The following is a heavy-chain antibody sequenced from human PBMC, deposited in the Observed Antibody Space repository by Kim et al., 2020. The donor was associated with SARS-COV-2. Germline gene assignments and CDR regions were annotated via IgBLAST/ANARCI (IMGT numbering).Heavy chain of an antibody. Sequence: SETLSLTCTVSGGSISSSSYYWGWIRQPPGKGLEWIGNIYYSGSTYYNPSLKSRVTISVDTSKNHFSLRLSSVTAADTAVYHCSRSKMREQLVGGDWFDPWGQGTLVTVSS. CDR2: IYYSGST. V-gene: IGHV4-39*02. CDR1: GGSISSSSYY. J-gene: IGHJ5*02. D-gene: IGHD6-13*01. CDR3: SRSKMREQLVGGDWFDP.